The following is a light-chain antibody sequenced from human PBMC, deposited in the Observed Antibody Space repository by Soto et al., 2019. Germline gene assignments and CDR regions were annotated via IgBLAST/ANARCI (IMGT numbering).Light chain of an antibody. V-gene: IGKV3-20*01. J-gene: IGKJ1*01. Sequence: ETVLTQSPGTLSLTTGERATLSCRASQSVSSNLAWYQQKPGQAPRLLIYGASSRAAGIPDRFSGSGSGTEFTLTISRLEPEDFAVYYCQQYGSSPQTFGQGTKVDIK. CDR1: QSVSSN. CDR2: GAS. CDR3: QQYGSSPQT.